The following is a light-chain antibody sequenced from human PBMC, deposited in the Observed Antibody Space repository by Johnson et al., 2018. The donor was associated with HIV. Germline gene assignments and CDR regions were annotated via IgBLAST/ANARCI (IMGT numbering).Light chain of an antibody. CDR3: ETWDVSVSAYV. CDR2: END. CDR1: SSNIGNSY. V-gene: IGLV1-51*02. J-gene: IGLJ1*01. Sequence: QSVLTQPPSVSAAPGQKVTISCSGSSSNIGNSYVCWYQQLPGTAPKLLIYENDKRPSGIPDRFSGSKSGTSATLGITGLQTGDEADYYCETWDVSVSAYVFGTGTKVTVL.